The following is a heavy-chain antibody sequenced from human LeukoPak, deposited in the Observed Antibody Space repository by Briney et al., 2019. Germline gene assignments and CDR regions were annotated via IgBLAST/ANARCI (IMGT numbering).Heavy chain of an antibody. Sequence: GGSLRLSCAASGFTFSSYAMHWVRQAPGKGLEWVAVISYDGSNKYYADSVKGRFTISRDNSKNTLYLQMSSLRAEDTAVYYCARDPYDFWSRGYYDSSGYFDYWGQGTLVTVSS. V-gene: IGHV3-30-3*01. CDR2: ISYDGSNK. J-gene: IGHJ4*02. D-gene: IGHD3-22*01. CDR1: GFTFSSYA. CDR3: ARDPYDFWSRGYYDSSGYFDY.